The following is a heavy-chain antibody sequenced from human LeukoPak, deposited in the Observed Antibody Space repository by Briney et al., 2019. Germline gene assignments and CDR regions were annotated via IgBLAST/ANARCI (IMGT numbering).Heavy chain of an antibody. V-gene: IGHV1-69*02. J-gene: IGHJ5*02. CDR3: ATGTARWYWFDP. Sequence: SVEVSCKASGGTFSSYTISWVRQAPGQGLEWMGRIIPILGIANYAQKFQGRVTITADKSTSTAYMELSSLRSEDTAVYYCATGTARWYWFDPWGQGTLVTVSS. D-gene: IGHD5-18*01. CDR2: IIPILGIA. CDR1: GGTFSSYT.